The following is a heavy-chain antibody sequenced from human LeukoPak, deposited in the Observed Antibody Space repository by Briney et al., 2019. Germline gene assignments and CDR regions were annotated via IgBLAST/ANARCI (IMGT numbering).Heavy chain of an antibody. J-gene: IGHJ4*02. Sequence: GSPRLSCAASGFTVSSYYMSWVRQAPGKGVEWVSTIYSGFSTYYTDAVKGRFTISRDNSKNTLFLQMNGLRAEDTAVYYCARGEDYHDYFDYWGQGTLVTVSS. CDR2: IYSGFST. CDR3: ARGEDYHDYFDY. D-gene: IGHD4-11*01. V-gene: IGHV3-53*01. CDR1: GFTVSSYY.